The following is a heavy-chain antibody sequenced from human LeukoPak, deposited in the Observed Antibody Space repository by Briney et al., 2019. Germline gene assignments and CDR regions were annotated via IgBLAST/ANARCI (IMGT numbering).Heavy chain of an antibody. J-gene: IGHJ4*02. CDR1: GGSISSYY. V-gene: IGHV4-59*01. CDR2: IYYSGST. CDR3: ARERTEYGSGSYYTDY. D-gene: IGHD3-10*01. Sequence: SETLSLTCTVSGGSISSYYWSWIRQPPGKGLEWIGYIYYSGSTNYNPSLKSRVAISVDTSKNQFSLKLSSVTAADTAVYYCARERTEYGSGSYYTDYWGQGTLVTVSS.